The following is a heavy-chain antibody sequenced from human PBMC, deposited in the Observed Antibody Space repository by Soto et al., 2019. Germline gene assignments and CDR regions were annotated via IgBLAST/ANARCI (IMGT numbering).Heavy chain of an antibody. CDR1: GFTFSSYW. J-gene: IGHJ4*02. CDR2: INSDGSSS. Sequence: PGGSLRLSCAASGFTFSSYWMHWVRQAPGKGLVWVSRINSDGSSSSYADSVKGRFTISRDNAKNTLYLQMNSLRAEDTAVYYCARDMSHYVWGSYPHIDYWGQGTLVTVSS. V-gene: IGHV3-74*01. CDR3: ARDMSHYVWGSYPHIDY. D-gene: IGHD3-16*01.